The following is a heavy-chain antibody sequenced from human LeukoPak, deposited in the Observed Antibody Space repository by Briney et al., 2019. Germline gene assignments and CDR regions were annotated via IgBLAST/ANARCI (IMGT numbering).Heavy chain of an antibody. J-gene: IGHJ6*02. V-gene: IGHV3-23*05. Sequence: RGSLRLSSVQPRLSLWMYMTCTGDQAPGKGLEWVSSIGSDNKPHYSESVKGRFAISRDNSKSMLVLQLNSLRADGTDVFCCTGGRCYYVLMDVWGQGTTVTVSS. CDR3: TGGRCYYVLMDV. CDR1: LSLWMYMT. D-gene: IGHD2-15*01. CDR2: IGSDNKP.